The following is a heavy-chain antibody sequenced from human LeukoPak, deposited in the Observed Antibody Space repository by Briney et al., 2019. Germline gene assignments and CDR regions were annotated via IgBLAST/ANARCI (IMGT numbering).Heavy chain of an antibody. V-gene: IGHV3-30*02. J-gene: IGHJ3*02. CDR2: IRNDGSIK. CDR3: AKDLGYCSSTSCSVAFDI. CDR1: GFTFSSYS. D-gene: IGHD2-2*01. Sequence: GGSLRLSCAASGFTFSSYSMNWVRQAPGKGLEWVAFIRNDGSIKYYADSVKGRFTISRDNSKNTLYLQMNSLRAEDTAVSYCAKDLGYCSSTSCSVAFDIWGQGTMVTVSS.